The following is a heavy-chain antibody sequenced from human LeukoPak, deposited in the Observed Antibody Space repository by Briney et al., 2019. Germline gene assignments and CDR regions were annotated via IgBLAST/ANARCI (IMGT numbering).Heavy chain of an antibody. CDR3: ARVYGSGPFYYYGMDV. V-gene: IGHV3-21*01. D-gene: IGHD3-10*01. CDR2: ISSTIVYT. J-gene: IGHJ6*02. CDR1: GFTFTTYS. Sequence: GGSRRLSCEASGFTFTTYSMNWVRQAPGKGLEWVSYISSTIVYTYYADSVKGRFTISRDNANNSLFLLMNSLRAEDTAVYYCARVYGSGPFYYYGMDVWGQGTTVTVSS.